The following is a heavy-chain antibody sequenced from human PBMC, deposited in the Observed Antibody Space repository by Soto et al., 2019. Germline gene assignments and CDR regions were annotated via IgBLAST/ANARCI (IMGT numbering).Heavy chain of an antibody. J-gene: IGHJ6*02. CDR1: GFTLGGLV. V-gene: IGHV3-73*02. CDR2: IRTKGNNFAT. D-gene: IGHD3-10*01. Sequence: ERQLVESGGGLVQSGGSLKLSCAASGFTLGGLVIHWVAQPSGKGREWVAGIRTKGNNFATSYAESVRGRFTISRDDSDNTASLQMSSLKTEDTAIYYCSRHQEGRSMVFYGMDVWGQGTTVTVSS. CDR3: SRHQEGRSMVFYGMDV.